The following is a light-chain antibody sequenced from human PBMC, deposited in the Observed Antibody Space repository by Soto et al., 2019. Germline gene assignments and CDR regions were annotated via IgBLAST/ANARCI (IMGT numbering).Light chain of an antibody. CDR3: QQYGSSSWT. Sequence: EIGLTQSPGTLSLSPGERATLSCRASQSVSSSYLAWYQQKPGQAPRLLIYGTSSRATAIPARVSGSGSGADFTLTISRLEPEDFAVYYCQQYGSSSWTFGQGTKVEVK. CDR2: GTS. V-gene: IGKV3-20*01. J-gene: IGKJ1*01. CDR1: QSVSSSY.